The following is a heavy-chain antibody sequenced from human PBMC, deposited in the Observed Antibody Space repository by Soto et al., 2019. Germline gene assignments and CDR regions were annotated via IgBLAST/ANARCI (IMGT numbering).Heavy chain of an antibody. V-gene: IGHV3-23*01. D-gene: IGHD3-3*01. CDR2: ISGSGATT. CDR3: GKGGGGVTIFGVVFE. CDR1: GFSFRSTA. Sequence: DVQLLESGGGLVQPGGSLRLSCEASGFSFRSTAMSWVRQAPGKGLEWVSGISGSGATTYYADSVQGRFTISRDNSRNTVYLQMNCLTAEDTGGYYWGKGGGGVTIFGVVFEWGQGTLVSVSS. J-gene: IGHJ4*02.